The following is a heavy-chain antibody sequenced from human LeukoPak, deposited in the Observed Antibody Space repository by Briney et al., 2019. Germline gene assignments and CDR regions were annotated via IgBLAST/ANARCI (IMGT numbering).Heavy chain of an antibody. CDR3: ARVPNRGDRFDP. D-gene: IGHD4-17*01. J-gene: IGHJ5*02. Sequence: ASVQVSCKASGYSFTSHYMHWVRQAPGQGLEWMGWMNPTSGNTGYAQKFQGRVTMTRDTSIGTAYMELSSLRSEDSAVYYCARVPNRGDRFDPWGQGTLVTVSS. V-gene: IGHV1-8*02. CDR1: GYSFTSHY. CDR2: MNPTSGNT.